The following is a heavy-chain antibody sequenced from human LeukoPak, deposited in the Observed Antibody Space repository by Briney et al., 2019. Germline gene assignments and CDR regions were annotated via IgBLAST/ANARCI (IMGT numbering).Heavy chain of an antibody. CDR3: AKGPSGYYIDY. CDR1: GFTFSSYG. D-gene: IGHD6-19*01. CDR2: ISYDGSNK. V-gene: IGHV3-30*18. Sequence: GGSLRLSCAASGFTFSSYGMHWVRQAPGKGLEWVAVISYDGSNKYYADSVKGRFTISRDNSKNTLYLQMNSLRAEDTAVYYCAKGPSGYYIDYWGQGTLVTVSS. J-gene: IGHJ4*02.